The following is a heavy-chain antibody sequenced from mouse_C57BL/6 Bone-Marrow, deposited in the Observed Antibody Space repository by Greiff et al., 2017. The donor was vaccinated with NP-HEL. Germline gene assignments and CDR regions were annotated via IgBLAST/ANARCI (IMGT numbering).Heavy chain of an antibody. CDR2: IYPGSGNT. Sequence: QVQLQQSGPELVKPGASVKISCKASGYSFTSYYIHWVKQRPGQGLEWIGWIYPGSGNTKYNEKFKGKATLTADTSSSTAYMQLSSLTSEDSAVYYCARLAQAYAMDYWGQGTSVTVSS. D-gene: IGHD3-2*02. CDR3: ARLAQAYAMDY. CDR1: GYSFTSYY. J-gene: IGHJ4*01. V-gene: IGHV1-66*01.